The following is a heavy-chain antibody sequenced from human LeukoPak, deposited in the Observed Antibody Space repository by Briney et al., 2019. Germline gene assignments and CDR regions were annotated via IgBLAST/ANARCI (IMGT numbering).Heavy chain of an antibody. D-gene: IGHD6-13*01. J-gene: IGHJ4*02. CDR1: GFTFDDYA. CDR3: AIDLAATMPVGFDY. Sequence: QPGGSLRLSCADSGFTFDDYAMHWVRHAPGKGLEWVSGISWNSGSIDYADSVKGRFTISRDNAKNSLYLQMNSLRAEDTALYYCAIDLAATMPVGFDYWGQGTLVTVSS. V-gene: IGHV3-9*01. CDR2: ISWNSGSI.